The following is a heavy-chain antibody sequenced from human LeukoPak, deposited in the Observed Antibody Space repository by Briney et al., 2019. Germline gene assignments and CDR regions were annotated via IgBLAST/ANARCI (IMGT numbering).Heavy chain of an antibody. CDR1: GFTFSNYD. V-gene: IGHV3-33*01. D-gene: IGHD4-23*01. J-gene: IGHJ3*02. CDR3: ARDDYGGKLDI. CDR2: IWYDGSNK. Sequence: GESLKISCAASGFTFSNYDMHWVRQAPGKGLEWVAVIWYDGSNKYYADSVKGRFTISRDNSKNTLYPQMNSLRAEDTAVYYCARDDYGGKLDIWGQGTVVTVSS.